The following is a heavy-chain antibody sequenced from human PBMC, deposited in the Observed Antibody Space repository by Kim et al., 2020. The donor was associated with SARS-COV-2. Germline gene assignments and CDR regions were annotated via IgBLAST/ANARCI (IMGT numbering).Heavy chain of an antibody. CDR2: IYYSGST. CDR3: ARGAYYDFWSGYYIFDY. D-gene: IGHD3-3*01. V-gene: IGHV4-59*01. J-gene: IGHJ4*02. CDR1: GGSISSYY. Sequence: SETLSLTCTVSGGSISSYYWSWIRQPPGKGLEWIGYIYYSGSTNYNPSLKSRVTISVDTSKNQFSLKLSSVTAADTAVYYCARGAYYDFWSGYYIFDYWGQATLVTVSS.